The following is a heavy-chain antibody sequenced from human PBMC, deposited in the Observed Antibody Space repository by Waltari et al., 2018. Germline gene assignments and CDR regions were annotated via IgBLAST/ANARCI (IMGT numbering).Heavy chain of an antibody. V-gene: IGHV4-39*07. CDR2: IYYSGST. Sequence: QLQLQESGPGLVKPSETLSLTCTVSGGSISSSSYSWGWIRQPPGKGLEWIGSIYYSGSTYYNPSLKSRVTISVDTSKNQFSLKLSSVTAADTAVYYCARDPLEIDWFDPWGQGTLVTVSS. J-gene: IGHJ5*02. D-gene: IGHD2-21*01. CDR3: ARDPLEIDWFDP. CDR1: GGSISSSSYS.